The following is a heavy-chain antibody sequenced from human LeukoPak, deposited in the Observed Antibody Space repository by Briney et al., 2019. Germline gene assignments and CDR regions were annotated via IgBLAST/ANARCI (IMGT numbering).Heavy chain of an antibody. D-gene: IGHD3-16*02. CDR3: ARDVSYRGRASWFDP. J-gene: IGHJ5*02. Sequence: GGSLRLSCAASGFTFSSYSMNWVRQAPGKGLEWVTSITSSSSYIYYADSVKGRFTISRDSAKNSLYLQMNSLRAEDTAVYYCARDVSYRGRASWFDPWGQGTLVTVSS. CDR1: GFTFSSYS. V-gene: IGHV3-21*01. CDR2: ITSSSSYI.